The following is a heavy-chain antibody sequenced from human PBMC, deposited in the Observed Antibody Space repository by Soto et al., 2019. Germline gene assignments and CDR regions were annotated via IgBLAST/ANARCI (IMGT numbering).Heavy chain of an antibody. CDR2: IYYSGST. CDR3: ARDVYYRSGSLDY. Sequence: PGGSLRLSCAASGFTFSSYSMNWVRQAPGKGLEWIGYIYYSGSTYYNPSLKSRVTISVDTSKNQFSLKLSSVTAADTAVYYCARDVYYRSGSLDYWGQGTLVTVSS. CDR1: GFTFSSYS. V-gene: IGHV4-59*06. D-gene: IGHD3-10*01. J-gene: IGHJ4*02.